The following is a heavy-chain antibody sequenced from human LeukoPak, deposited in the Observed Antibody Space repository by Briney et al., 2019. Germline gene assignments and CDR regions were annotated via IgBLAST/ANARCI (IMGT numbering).Heavy chain of an antibody. CDR2: IKQDGSEK. CDR1: GFTFSSYW. J-gene: IGHJ6*02. Sequence: GSLRLSCAASGFTFSSYWMSWVRQAPGKGLEGVANIKQDGSEKYYVDSVKGRFTISRDNAKNSLYLQMNSLRAEDTAVYYCAREVWGSSYYGMDVWGQGTTVTVSS. CDR3: AREVWGSSYYGMDV. V-gene: IGHV3-7*01. D-gene: IGHD7-27*01.